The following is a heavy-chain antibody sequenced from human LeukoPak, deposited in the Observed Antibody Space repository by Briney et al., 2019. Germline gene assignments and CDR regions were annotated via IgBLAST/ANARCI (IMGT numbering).Heavy chain of an antibody. D-gene: IGHD2-15*01. CDR3: ARSPRGVVVAATKIIDY. Sequence: RWASVKVSCKASGYTFTGYYMHWVRQAPGQGLEWMGWINPNSGGTNYAQKFQGRVTMTRDTSISTAYMELSRLRSDDTAVYYCARSPRGVVVAATKIIDYWGQGTLVTVSS. J-gene: IGHJ4*02. CDR2: INPNSGGT. CDR1: GYTFTGYY. V-gene: IGHV1-2*02.